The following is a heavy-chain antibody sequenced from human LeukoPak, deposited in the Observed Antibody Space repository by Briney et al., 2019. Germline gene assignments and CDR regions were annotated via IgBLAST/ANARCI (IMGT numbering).Heavy chain of an antibody. J-gene: IGHJ4*02. CDR3: ARRSGDYEY. CDR2: INHSGST. Sequence: SETLSLTCAVYGGSFSGYYWSWIRQPPGKGLEWIGEINHSGSTNYNPSLKSRVTISVDKSKNQFSLKLSSVTAADTAVYYCARRSGDYEYWGQGTLVTVSS. D-gene: IGHD4-17*01. CDR1: GGSFSGYY. V-gene: IGHV4-34*01.